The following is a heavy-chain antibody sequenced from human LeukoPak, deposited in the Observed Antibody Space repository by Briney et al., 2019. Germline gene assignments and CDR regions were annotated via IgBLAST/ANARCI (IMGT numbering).Heavy chain of an antibody. CDR1: GGSFSGYY. J-gene: IGHJ4*02. D-gene: IGHD1-7*01. CDR2: INHSGST. Sequence: NPSETLSLTCAVYGGSFSGYYWSWIRQPPGKGLEWIGEINHSGSTNYNPSLKSRVTISVDASKTQFSLKLNSVTAADTAVYYCARGSRELYYFDYWGQGTLVTVSS. CDR3: ARGSRELYYFDY. V-gene: IGHV4-34*01.